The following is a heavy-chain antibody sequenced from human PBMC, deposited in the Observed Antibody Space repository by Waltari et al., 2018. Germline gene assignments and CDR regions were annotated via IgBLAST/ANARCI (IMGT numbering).Heavy chain of an antibody. Sequence: QLQLQESGPGLVKPSQTLSLTCTVSGGSISSGSYYWSWIRQPAGKGLEWIGRIYTSGSTNYNPSLKSRVTISVDTSKNQFSLKLSSVTAADTAVYYCASSPYSGSYHGGYYFDYWGQGTLVTVSS. CDR2: IYTSGST. CDR1: GGSISSGSYY. J-gene: IGHJ4*02. D-gene: IGHD1-26*01. CDR3: ASSPYSGSYHGGYYFDY. V-gene: IGHV4-61*02.